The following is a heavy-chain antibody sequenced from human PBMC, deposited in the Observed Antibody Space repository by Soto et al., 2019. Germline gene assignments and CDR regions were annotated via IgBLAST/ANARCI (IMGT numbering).Heavy chain of an antibody. CDR1: GFTFSSYA. J-gene: IGHJ4*02. CDR2: ISGSGGST. D-gene: IGHD2-15*01. V-gene: IGHV3-23*01. Sequence: TGGSLRLSCAASGFTFSSYAMSWVRQAPGKGLEWVSAISGSGGSTYYADSVKGRFTISRDNSKNTLYLQMNSLRAEDTAVYYCAKGTAGNVVVVVAATPSDYWGQGPLVTGSS. CDR3: AKGTAGNVVVVVAATPSDY.